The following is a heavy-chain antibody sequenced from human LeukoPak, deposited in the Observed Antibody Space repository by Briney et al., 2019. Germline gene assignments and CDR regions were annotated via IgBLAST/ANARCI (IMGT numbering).Heavy chain of an antibody. J-gene: IGHJ4*02. V-gene: IGHV1-8*01. CDR2: MSPNNGNA. Sequence: GSVKVSCKASGYTFYNFDINWVRQASGQGLEWVGWMSPNNGNAGYAQKLQGRVTLTRDTSITTAYMELSSLKSEDTGVYYCTRGDYWGQGTPVTVSS. CDR1: GYTFYNFD. CDR3: TRGDY.